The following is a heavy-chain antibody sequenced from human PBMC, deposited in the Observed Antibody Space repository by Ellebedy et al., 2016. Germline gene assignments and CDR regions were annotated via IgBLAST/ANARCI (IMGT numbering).Heavy chain of an antibody. J-gene: IGHJ4*02. CDR1: GFIFNTYG. D-gene: IGHD4-17*01. V-gene: IGHV3-23*01. CDR2: ISCSGDST. CDR3: AKADGDYLNIDY. Sequence: GGSLRLSXAASGFIFNTYGMSWVRQAPGKGLEWVSAISCSGDSTYYADSVKGRFTMSRDNPKNTVYLQMNSLRAEDTAVYYCAKADGDYLNIDYWGQGALVTVSS.